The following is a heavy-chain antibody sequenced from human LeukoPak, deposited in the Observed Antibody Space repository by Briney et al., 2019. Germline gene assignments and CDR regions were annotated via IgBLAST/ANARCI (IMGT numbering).Heavy chain of an antibody. V-gene: IGHV3-21*01. CDR1: GFTFSPYT. CDR2: ISTSSSYI. CDR3: ARGGRGDAFDI. Sequence: GGSLRLSCAASGFTFSPYTMSWVRQAPGKGLEWVSSISTSSSYIFYADSVKGRFTISTDNARNSLYLQMNSLRAEDTAVYYCARGGRGDAFDIWGQGTLVTVSS. D-gene: IGHD1-26*01. J-gene: IGHJ3*02.